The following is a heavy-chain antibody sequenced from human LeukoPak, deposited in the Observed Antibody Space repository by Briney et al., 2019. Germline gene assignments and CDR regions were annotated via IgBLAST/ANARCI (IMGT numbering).Heavy chain of an antibody. D-gene: IGHD3-10*01. J-gene: IGHJ5*02. Sequence: SETLSLTCAVYGGSFSGYYWSWIRQPPGKGLEWIGEINHSGSTNYNPSLKSRVTISVDTSKDQFSPKLSSVTAADTAVYYCARGRYYGSGSYKWFDPWGQGTLVTVSS. V-gene: IGHV4-34*01. CDR1: GGSFSGYY. CDR3: ARGRYYGSGSYKWFDP. CDR2: INHSGST.